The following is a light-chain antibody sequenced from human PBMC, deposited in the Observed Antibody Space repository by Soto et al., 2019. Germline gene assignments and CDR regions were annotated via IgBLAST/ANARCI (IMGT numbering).Light chain of an antibody. J-gene: IGLJ2*01. V-gene: IGLV2-14*01. CDR1: SSDVGGYNY. CDR3: ASYTSRNTLV. Sequence: QSALTQPASVSGSPGQSITISCTGTSSDVGGYNYVSWYQQHPGKAPKLMIYEVSNRPSGVSNRFSGSKAGNTAPLIISGLQPEDGDDYYCASYTSRNTLVIGGGTKLTVL. CDR2: EVS.